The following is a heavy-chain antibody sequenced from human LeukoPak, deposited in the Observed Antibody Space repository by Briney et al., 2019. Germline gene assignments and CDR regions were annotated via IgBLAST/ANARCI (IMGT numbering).Heavy chain of an antibody. CDR3: ARGDDYDFWSGQGT. Sequence: GASVKVSCKASGYTFTSYDINWVRQATGQGLEWTGWMNPNSGNTGYAQKFQGRVTMTRNTSISTAYMELSSLRSEDTAVYYCARGDDYDFWSGQGTWGQGTLVTVSS. CDR2: MNPNSGNT. D-gene: IGHD3-3*01. V-gene: IGHV1-8*01. CDR1: GYTFTSYD. J-gene: IGHJ5*02.